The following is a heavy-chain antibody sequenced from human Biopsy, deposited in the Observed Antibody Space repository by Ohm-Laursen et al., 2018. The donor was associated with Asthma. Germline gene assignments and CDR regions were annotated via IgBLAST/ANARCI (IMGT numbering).Heavy chain of an antibody. J-gene: IGHJ4*02. CDR1: GGTFNTYV. Sequence: SSVKVPCKSLGGTFNTYVIGWVRQAPGQGLEWMGGINSVFGTTTYPQKFQDRVTITADDSTSTVYMELSSLRSEDTAVYYCAREAGSCISRTCYSLDFWGQGTLVTVSS. D-gene: IGHD2-2*01. CDR2: INSVFGTT. CDR3: AREAGSCISRTCYSLDF. V-gene: IGHV1-69*01.